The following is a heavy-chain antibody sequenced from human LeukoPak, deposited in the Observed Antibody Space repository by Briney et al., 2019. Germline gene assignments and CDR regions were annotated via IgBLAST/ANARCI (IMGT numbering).Heavy chain of an antibody. CDR1: GDSITFYY. CDR2: IEQTGST. D-gene: IGHD1-26*01. CDR3: ARGRVSSSVYYNTYYYYFYMDV. Sequence: NPSETLSLTCTVSGDSITFYYWTWIRQPPGKGLEWIGYIEQTGSTNYNPSRNSRVTISRVTSKNDFSLKLSSVTATDTAIYFCARGRVSSSVYYNTYYYYFYMDVWGKGTTVSVSS. V-gene: IGHV4-59*01. J-gene: IGHJ6*03.